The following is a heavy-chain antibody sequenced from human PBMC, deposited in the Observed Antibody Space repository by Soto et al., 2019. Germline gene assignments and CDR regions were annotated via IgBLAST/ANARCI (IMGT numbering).Heavy chain of an antibody. CDR3: AKDRGVFDF. Sequence: EVQLLESGGGLVQPGESLRLSCAASGFIFSSYAMSWVRQAPGKGLEWVSAISGSGGPTFYADSVKGRFTISRDNSKNTPYLQMNSLRAEDTAVYYCAKDRGVFDFWGQGTLVTVSS. CDR1: GFIFSSYA. J-gene: IGHJ4*02. D-gene: IGHD3-10*01. V-gene: IGHV3-23*01. CDR2: ISGSGGPT.